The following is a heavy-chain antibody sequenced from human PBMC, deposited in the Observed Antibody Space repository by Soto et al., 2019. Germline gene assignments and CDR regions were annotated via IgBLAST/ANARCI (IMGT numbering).Heavy chain of an antibody. J-gene: IGHJ3*02. CDR2: INHSGRT. Sequence: QVQLQQWGTGLLKPSESLSLTCGVYGESFGYYYWSWIRQPPGKGLEWIGEINHSGRTKYKSSLKSRVTISIDTXKTLXXLXLXXXXXXXXXXXYCARWDYDFRDAFDIWGQGTMVTVSS. CDR1: GESFGYYY. CDR3: ARWDYDFRDAFDI. V-gene: IGHV4-34*01. D-gene: IGHD3-3*01.